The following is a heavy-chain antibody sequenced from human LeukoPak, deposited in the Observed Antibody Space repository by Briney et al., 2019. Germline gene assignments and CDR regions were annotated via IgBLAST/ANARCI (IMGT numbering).Heavy chain of an antibody. J-gene: IGHJ6*03. D-gene: IGHD2-8*01. CDR3: ASGVGHYYYYYMDV. CDR2: IKQDGSER. CDR1: GFTFSSYW. Sequence: GGSLRLSCAASGFTFSSYWMSRVRQAPGKGLEWVANIKQDGSERYYVDSVKGRFTISRDNAKNSLYLQMNSLRAEDTAVYYCASGVGHYYYYYMDVWGKGTTVTVSS. V-gene: IGHV3-7*01.